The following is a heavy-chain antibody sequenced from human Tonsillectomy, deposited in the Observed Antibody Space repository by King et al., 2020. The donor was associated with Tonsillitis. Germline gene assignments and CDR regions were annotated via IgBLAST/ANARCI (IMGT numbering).Heavy chain of an antibody. J-gene: IGHJ6*02. V-gene: IGHV4-34*01. CDR2: INHSGSS. Sequence: VQLQQWGAGLLKPSETLSLTCVVDGGSFSGYYWTWIRQSPGKGLEWIGEINHSGSSTYNPSLKSRVTILVDTSKNQFSVKLSSVTAADTGVYYCARGNRWNYYYGMDVWGQGXTVTVSS. CDR1: GGSFSGYY. CDR3: ARGNRWNYYYGMDV. D-gene: IGHD2-15*01.